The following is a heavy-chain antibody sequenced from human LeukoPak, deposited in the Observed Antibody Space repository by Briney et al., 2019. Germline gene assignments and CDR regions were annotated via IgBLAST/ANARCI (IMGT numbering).Heavy chain of an antibody. D-gene: IGHD3-22*01. V-gene: IGHV3-7*03. Sequence: GGSLRLSCAASGFTFTNYWMHWVRQAPGKGLEWVANIKHDGSEKNYVDSVKGRFTISRDNAKNSLYLQMNSLRAEDTAVYYCATPLDYYDRSDSHQGGDWGQGTLVTVSS. J-gene: IGHJ4*02. CDR2: IKHDGSEK. CDR1: GFTFTNYW. CDR3: ATPLDYYDRSDSHQGGD.